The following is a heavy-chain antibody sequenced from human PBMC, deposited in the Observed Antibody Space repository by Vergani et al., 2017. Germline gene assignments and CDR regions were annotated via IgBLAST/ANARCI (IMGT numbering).Heavy chain of an antibody. CDR2: ISYDGSNK. V-gene: IGHV3-30*18. CDR3: AKDYSPNYDLGFDY. J-gene: IGHJ4*02. CDR1: GFTFSSYG. Sequence: QVQLVESGGGVVQPGRSLRLSCAASGFTFSSYGMHWVRQAPGKGLEWVAVISYDGSNKYYADSVKGRFTISRDNSKNTLYLQMNSLRAEDTAVYYCAKDYSPNYDLGFDYWGQGTLVTVSS. D-gene: IGHD4/OR15-4a*01.